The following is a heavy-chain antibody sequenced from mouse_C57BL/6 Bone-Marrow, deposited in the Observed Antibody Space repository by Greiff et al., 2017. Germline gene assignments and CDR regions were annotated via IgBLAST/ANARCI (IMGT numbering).Heavy chain of an antibody. D-gene: IGHD2-3*01. CDR2: ISDGGSYT. Sequence: EVKLMESGGGLVKPGGSLKLSCAASGFTFSNYAMSWVRQTPEKRLEWVATISDGGSYTYYPDNVKGRFTISRDHAKNNLSLQMSHLKSEDTAMYYCARDVPIYDGYCTWLAYWGQGTLVTVSA. V-gene: IGHV5-4*03. CDR1: GFTFSNYA. J-gene: IGHJ3*01. CDR3: ARDVPIYDGYCTWLAY.